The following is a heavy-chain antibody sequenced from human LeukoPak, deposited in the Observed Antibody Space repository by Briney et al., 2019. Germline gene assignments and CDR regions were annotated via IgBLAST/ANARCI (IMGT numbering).Heavy chain of an antibody. CDR1: GFTFSSYG. CDR3: AKAGFCSGAACYSGQPPDFYYYMDV. J-gene: IGHJ6*03. Sequence: GGSLRLSCAASGFTFSSYGMHWVRLAPGKGLEWVALIWYDGSNKYYADSVKGRFTISRDNSKNTLYLQMSSLRADDTAVYSCAKAGFCSGAACYSGQPPDFYYYMDVWGEGTSVTVSS. D-gene: IGHD2-15*01. V-gene: IGHV3-33*06. CDR2: IWYDGSNK.